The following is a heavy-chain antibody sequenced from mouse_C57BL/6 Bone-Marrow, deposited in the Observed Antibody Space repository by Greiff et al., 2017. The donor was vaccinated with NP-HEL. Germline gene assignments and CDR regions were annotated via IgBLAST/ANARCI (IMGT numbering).Heavy chain of an antibody. CDR3: ARLGDDYYRYYAMDY. Sequence: VHVKQSGPELVKPGASVKISCKASGYSFTDYNMNWVKQSNGKSLEWIGVINPNYGTTSYNQKFKGKATLTVDQSSSTAYMQLNSLTSEDSAVYYCARLGDDYYRYYAMDYWGQGTSVTVSS. D-gene: IGHD2-3*01. V-gene: IGHV1-39*01. CDR2: INPNYGTT. CDR1: GYSFTDYN. J-gene: IGHJ4*01.